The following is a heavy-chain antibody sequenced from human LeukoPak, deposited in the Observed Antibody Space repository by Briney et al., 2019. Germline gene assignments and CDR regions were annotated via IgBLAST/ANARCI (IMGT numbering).Heavy chain of an antibody. V-gene: IGHV3-73*01. CDR3: TSPGSDYYDSSGYVY. Sequence: GGSLRLSCAASGFTFSGSAMHWVRQASGKGLEWVGRIRSKASSYATAYAASVKGRFTISRDDSKNTAYLQMNSLKTEDTAVYYCTSPGSDYYDSSGYVYWGQGTLVTVSS. CDR1: GFTFSGSA. J-gene: IGHJ4*02. D-gene: IGHD3-22*01. CDR2: IRSKASSYAT.